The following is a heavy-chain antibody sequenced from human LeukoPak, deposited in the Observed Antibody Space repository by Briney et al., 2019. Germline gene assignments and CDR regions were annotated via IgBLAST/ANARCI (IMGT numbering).Heavy chain of an antibody. J-gene: IGHJ5*02. D-gene: IGHD3-3*01. CDR1: GYTFTSYD. Sequence: GASVKVPCKASGYTFTSYDINWVRQATGQGLEWMGWMNPNSGNTGYAQKFQGRVTITRNTSISTAYMELSSLRSEDTAVYYCARTLRFLEWLPHFDPWGQGTLVTVSS. V-gene: IGHV1-8*03. CDR2: MNPNSGNT. CDR3: ARTLRFLEWLPHFDP.